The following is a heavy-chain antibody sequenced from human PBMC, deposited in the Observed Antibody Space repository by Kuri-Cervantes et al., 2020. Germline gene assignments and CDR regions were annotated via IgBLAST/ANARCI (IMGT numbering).Heavy chain of an antibody. J-gene: IGHJ5*02. D-gene: IGHD4-11*01. CDR1: GYTFTSYG. CDR3: AIGTTAGSGEHWFDP. Sequence: ASVKVSCKASGYTFTSYGISWVRQAPGQGLEWMGWISAYSGNTNYAQKLQGRVTITRDTSASTAYMELSSLRSEDTAVYYCAIGTTAGSGEHWFDPWGQGTLVTVSS. V-gene: IGHV1-18*01. CDR2: ISAYSGNT.